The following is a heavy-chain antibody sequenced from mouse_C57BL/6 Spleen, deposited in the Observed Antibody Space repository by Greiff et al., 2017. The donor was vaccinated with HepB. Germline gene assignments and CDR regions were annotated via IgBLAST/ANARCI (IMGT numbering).Heavy chain of an antibody. Sequence: QVQLQQPGAELVRPGTSVKLSCKASGYTFTSYWMHWVKQRPGQGLEWIGVIDPSDSYTNYNQKFKGKATLTVDTSSSTAYMRLSSLTSEDSAVYYCARRDNGSSDDGYWGQGTTLTVSS. V-gene: IGHV1-59*01. CDR3: ARRDNGSSDDGY. CDR1: GYTFTSYW. D-gene: IGHD1-1*01. J-gene: IGHJ2*01. CDR2: IDPSDSYT.